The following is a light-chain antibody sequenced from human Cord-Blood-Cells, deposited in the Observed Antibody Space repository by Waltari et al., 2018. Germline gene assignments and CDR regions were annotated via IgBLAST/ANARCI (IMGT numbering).Light chain of an antibody. CDR3: AAWDDSLSGWV. J-gene: IGLJ3*02. CDR1: SSNIGSNY. V-gene: IGLV1-47*01. Sequence: QSVLTQPPSASGTPGQRVTISCSGSSSNIGSNYVYWYQQLPGTAPKLLIYRNNQRPSGVPERVSGSKSGSSASLAISGLQSEDEADYYCAAWDDSLSGWVCGGGTKLTVL. CDR2: RNN.